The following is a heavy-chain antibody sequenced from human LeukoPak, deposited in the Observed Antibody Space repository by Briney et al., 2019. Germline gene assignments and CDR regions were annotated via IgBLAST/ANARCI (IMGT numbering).Heavy chain of an antibody. J-gene: IGHJ4*02. Sequence: SETLSLTCTVYGGSISSSSYYWGWIRQPPGKGLEWIGSIYYSGSTYYNPSLKSRVTISVDTSKNQFSLKLSSVTAADTAVYYCASLPYCTNGVCYTGFGDYWGQGTLVTVSS. CDR2: IYYSGST. D-gene: IGHD2-8*01. V-gene: IGHV4-39*01. CDR1: GGSISSSSYY. CDR3: ASLPYCTNGVCYTGFGDY.